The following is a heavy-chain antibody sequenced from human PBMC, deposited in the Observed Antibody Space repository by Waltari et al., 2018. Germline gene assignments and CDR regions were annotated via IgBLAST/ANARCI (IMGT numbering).Heavy chain of an antibody. CDR3: TTDQGDSYTFYSFDY. D-gene: IGHD3-16*02. V-gene: IGHV3-15*01. Sequence: EVQLVESGGGLVNPGGSLRLSCAASGFTFSNTCMDWVRQVPGKGLEWIARIKTQSDGGGATYYAAPVTGRFTVSRDDSKNMLYLQMSSLKTEDTAMYYCTTDQGDSYTFYSFDYWGQGTLVTVSS. CDR2: IKTQSDGGGAT. CDR1: GFTFSNTC. J-gene: IGHJ4*02.